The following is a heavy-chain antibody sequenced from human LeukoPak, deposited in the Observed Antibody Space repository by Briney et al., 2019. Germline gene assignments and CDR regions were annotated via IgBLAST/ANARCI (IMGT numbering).Heavy chain of an antibody. J-gene: IGHJ4*02. CDR1: GGSISSGSYY. CDR3: TTQLGLLAGLDS. Sequence: SETLSLTCTVSGGSISSGSYYWTWIRRAAGEGLEWIGRIYTSGSTNYNPSLRSRVTISLDTSNNQFSLNLHSVTAADTAVYYCTTQLGLLAGLDSWGQGTRVTVSS. CDR2: IYTSGST. V-gene: IGHV4-61*02. D-gene: IGHD6-19*01.